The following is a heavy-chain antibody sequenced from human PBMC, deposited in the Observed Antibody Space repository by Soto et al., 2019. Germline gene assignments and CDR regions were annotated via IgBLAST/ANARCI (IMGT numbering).Heavy chain of an antibody. J-gene: IGHJ4*02. CDR2: IIPIFGTA. D-gene: IGHD6-13*01. Sequence: SVKVSCKASGGTFSSYAISWVRQAPGKGLEWMGGIIPIFGTANYAQKFQGRVTITADESTSTAYMELSSLRSEDTAVYYCARVSSSWYKDYFDYWGQGTLVTVSS. CDR1: GGTFSSYA. CDR3: ARVSSSWYKDYFDY. V-gene: IGHV1-69*13.